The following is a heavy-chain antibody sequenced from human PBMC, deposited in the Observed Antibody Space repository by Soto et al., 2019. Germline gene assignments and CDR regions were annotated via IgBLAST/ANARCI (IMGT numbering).Heavy chain of an antibody. CDR1: GFTFSSYW. J-gene: IGHJ5*02. D-gene: IGHD3-3*01. CDR3: ARSQYYDFWSGYYSNWFDP. Sequence: GGSLRLSCAASGFTFSSYWMSWVRPAPGKGLEWVANIKQDGSEKYYVDSVKGRFTISRDNAKNSLYLQMNSLRAEDTAVYYCARSQYYDFWSGYYSNWFDPWGQGTLVTVSS. CDR2: IKQDGSEK. V-gene: IGHV3-7*03.